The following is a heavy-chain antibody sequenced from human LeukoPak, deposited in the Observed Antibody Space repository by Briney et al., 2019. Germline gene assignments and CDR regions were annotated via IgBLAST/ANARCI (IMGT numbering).Heavy chain of an antibody. J-gene: IGHJ6*02. V-gene: IGHV3-48*04. Sequence: GGSLRLSCAVSGLTFSSYSMNWVRQAPGKGLEWVSYISSSGTTTYYADSVKGRFTISRDNAKNSLYLQMNSLRAEDTAVYYCARRGVLWFGELFYYGMDVWGQGTTVTVSS. CDR3: ARRGVLWFGELFYYGMDV. CDR1: GLTFSSYS. D-gene: IGHD3-10*01. CDR2: ISSSGTTT.